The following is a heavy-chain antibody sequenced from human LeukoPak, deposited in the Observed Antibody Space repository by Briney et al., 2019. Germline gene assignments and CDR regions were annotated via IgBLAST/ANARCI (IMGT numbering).Heavy chain of an antibody. J-gene: IGHJ4*02. CDR1: GFTFSSYA. CDR3: ARDKTLAAADYYFDY. Sequence: GGSLRLSCAASGFTFSSYAMSWVRQAPGKGLEWVSSISSSSSYIYYADSVKGRFTISRDNAKKSLYLQMNSLRAEDTAVYYCARDKTLAAADYYFDYWGQGTLVTVSS. D-gene: IGHD6-13*01. V-gene: IGHV3-21*01. CDR2: ISSSSSYI.